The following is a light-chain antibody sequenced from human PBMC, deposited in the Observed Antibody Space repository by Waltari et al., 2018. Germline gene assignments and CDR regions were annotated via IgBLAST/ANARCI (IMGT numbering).Light chain of an antibody. J-gene: IGKJ2*01. CDR2: DSS. Sequence: DIQMTQSPSSLSASVGDRVTITCRASQGISNFLNWYQQKPGEAPKVLIYDSSNLEPGVPSGFSGSGSGTHFTFTISSLQPGDIATYYCQQYDSLPYTFGQGTKLEIK. CDR1: QGISNF. CDR3: QQYDSLPYT. V-gene: IGKV1-33*01.